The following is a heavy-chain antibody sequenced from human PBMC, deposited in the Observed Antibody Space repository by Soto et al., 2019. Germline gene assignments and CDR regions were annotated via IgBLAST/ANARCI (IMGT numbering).Heavy chain of an antibody. CDR3: ARIGPYCSGGRCSYYLDY. Sequence: QITLKESGPTLVKPAETLTLTCTFSGFSLSTSGVGVGWIRQPPGKALEWLALIYWDDDKRYSPSLKSRLTITKDTSKNQVVLTMTNMDPVDTATYYCARIGPYCSGGRCSYYLDYWGQGTLVTVSS. J-gene: IGHJ4*02. CDR2: IYWDDDK. CDR1: GFSLSTSGVG. V-gene: IGHV2-5*02. D-gene: IGHD2-15*01.